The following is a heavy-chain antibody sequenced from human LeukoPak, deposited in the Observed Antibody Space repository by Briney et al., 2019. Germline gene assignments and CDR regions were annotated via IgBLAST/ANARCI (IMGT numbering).Heavy chain of an antibody. D-gene: IGHD3-16*02. CDR1: GSTFNHYT. CDR3: VKDRWELPSIRGAFDI. J-gene: IGHJ3*02. CDR2: ISWDGSNT. V-gene: IGHV3-43*01. Sequence: QSGGSLRLSCAASGSTFNHYTMHWVRQAPGKGLEWVALISWDGSNTYSADAVQGRFTISRDNSKNSLYLQMNSLNTEDTAFYYCVKDRWELPSIRGAFDIWGQGTLLTVSS.